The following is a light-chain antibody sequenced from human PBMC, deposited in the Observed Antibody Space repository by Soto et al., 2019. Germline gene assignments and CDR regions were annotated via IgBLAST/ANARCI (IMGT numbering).Light chain of an antibody. CDR3: QQANSFPIT. CDR2: AAS. V-gene: IGKV1-12*01. CDR1: QSISSW. Sequence: DIQMTQSPFTLSASVGDRVTINCRASQSISSWLAWYQQKPGKAPKLLIYAASSLQSGVPSRFSGSGSGTDFTLTISSLQPEDFATYYCQQANSFPITFGQGTRLEIK. J-gene: IGKJ5*01.